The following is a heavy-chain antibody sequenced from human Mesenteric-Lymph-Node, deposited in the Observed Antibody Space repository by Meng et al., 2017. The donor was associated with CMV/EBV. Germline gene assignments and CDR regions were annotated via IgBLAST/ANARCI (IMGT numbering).Heavy chain of an antibody. D-gene: IGHD2-2*01. V-gene: IGHV3-23*01. CDR2: ISGGGHKT. CDR1: GFTFSSFT. J-gene: IGHJ4*02. CDR3: AKDRYCSSTNCYYFDF. Sequence: GGSLRLSCAVSGFTFSSFTLSWVRQAPGKGLEWVSAISGGGHKTNYADSVKGRFTVSRDNSKNTLYLQMNSLRPEDTAIYYCAKDRYCSSTNCYYFDFWGQGTLVTVPQ.